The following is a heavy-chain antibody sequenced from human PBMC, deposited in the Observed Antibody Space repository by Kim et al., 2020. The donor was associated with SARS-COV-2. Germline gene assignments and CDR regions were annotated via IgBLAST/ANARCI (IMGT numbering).Heavy chain of an antibody. CDR2: ISYDGSNK. CDR1: GFTFSSYA. Sequence: GGSLRLSCAASGFTFSSYAMHWVRQAPGKGLEWVAVISYDGSNKYYADSVKGRFTISRDNSKNTLYLQMNSLRAEDTAVYYCARGSGSGWYGIDYWGQGTLVTASS. CDR3: ARGSGSGWYGIDY. D-gene: IGHD6-19*01. J-gene: IGHJ4*02. V-gene: IGHV3-30-3*01.